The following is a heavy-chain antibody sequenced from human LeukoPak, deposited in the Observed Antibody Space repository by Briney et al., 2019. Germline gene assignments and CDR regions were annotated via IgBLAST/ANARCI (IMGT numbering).Heavy chain of an antibody. J-gene: IGHJ6*02. Sequence: GGSLRLSCAASGFTFSSYGMHWVRQAPGKGLEWVAVISYDGSNKYYADSVKGRFTISRDNSKNTLYLQMNSPRAEDTAVYYCAKDERGSGWYHYYYYYGMDVWGQGTTVTVSS. D-gene: IGHD6-19*01. CDR1: GFTFSSYG. CDR2: ISYDGSNK. CDR3: AKDERGSGWYHYYYYYGMDV. V-gene: IGHV3-30*18.